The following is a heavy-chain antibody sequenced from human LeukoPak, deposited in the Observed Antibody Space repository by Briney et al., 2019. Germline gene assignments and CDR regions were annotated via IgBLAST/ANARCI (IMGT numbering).Heavy chain of an antibody. CDR3: SRNPEREYWFDP. J-gene: IGHJ5*02. Sequence: GGSLRLSCAASGLSFSTYSMHWVRQPPGKGLEWVAFISYDGSIKFYADSLKGRFTISRDNSKKTLYLQINSLRAEDTAVYFCSRNPEREYWFDPWGQGTLVTVSS. CDR2: ISYDGSIK. CDR1: GLSFSTYS. V-gene: IGHV3-30*03.